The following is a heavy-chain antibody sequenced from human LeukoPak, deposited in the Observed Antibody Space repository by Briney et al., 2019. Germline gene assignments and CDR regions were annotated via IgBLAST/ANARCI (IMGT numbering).Heavy chain of an antibody. D-gene: IGHD2-21*01. J-gene: IGHJ4*02. CDR3: ARYQIATGGVLDY. CDR2: IYYSGST. Sequence: SETLSLTCTVSGGSISSYYWSWIRQPPGKGLEWIGYIYYSGSTNYNPSLKSRVTISVDTSKNQFSLKLSSVTAADTAVDYCARYQIATGGVLDYWGQGTLVTVSA. V-gene: IGHV4-59*08. CDR1: GGSISSYY.